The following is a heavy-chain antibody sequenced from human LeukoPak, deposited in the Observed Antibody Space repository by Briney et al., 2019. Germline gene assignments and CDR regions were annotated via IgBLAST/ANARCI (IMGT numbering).Heavy chain of an antibody. V-gene: IGHV7-4-1*02. CDR3: ARTRTPRVLYSGSYDY. J-gene: IGHJ4*02. CDR1: GGTFSSYA. CDR2: INTNTGNP. D-gene: IGHD1-26*01. Sequence: ASVKVSCKASGGTFSSYAISWVRQAPGQGLEWMGWINTNTGNPTYAQGFTGRFVFSLDTSVSTAYLQISSLKAEDTAVYYCARTRTPRVLYSGSYDYWGQGTLVTVSS.